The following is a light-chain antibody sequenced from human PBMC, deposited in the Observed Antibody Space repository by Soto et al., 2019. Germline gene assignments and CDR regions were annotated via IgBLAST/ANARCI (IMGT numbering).Light chain of an antibody. Sequence: EVVFTQSPATLSVSPGERATLSCRASQSVSSNLAWYQQKPGQAPRILIYGASTRDTGIPARFSGSGSGTEFTLTISRLQSEDFEVYYCQQYNNWPRTFGQGTKVDIK. CDR3: QQYNNWPRT. CDR1: QSVSSN. J-gene: IGKJ1*01. CDR2: GAS. V-gene: IGKV3-15*01.